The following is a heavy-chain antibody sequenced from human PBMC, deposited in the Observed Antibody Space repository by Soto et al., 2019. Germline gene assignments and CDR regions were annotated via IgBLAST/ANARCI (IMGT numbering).Heavy chain of an antibody. Sequence: SETLSLTCTVSGGSISSYYWSWIRQPPGKGLEWIGYIYYSGSTNYNPSLKSRVTISVDTSKNQFSLQLNSVTPEDTAVYYCARDLLEGSSWYGDYWGQGTLVTVSS. CDR3: ARDLLEGSSWYGDY. J-gene: IGHJ4*02. V-gene: IGHV4-59*12. D-gene: IGHD6-13*01. CDR2: IYYSGST. CDR1: GGSISSYY.